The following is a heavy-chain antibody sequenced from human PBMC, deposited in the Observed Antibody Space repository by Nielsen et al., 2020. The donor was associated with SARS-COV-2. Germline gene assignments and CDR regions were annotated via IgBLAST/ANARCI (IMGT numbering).Heavy chain of an antibody. J-gene: IGHJ4*02. CDR3: ARALGVGAMDY. V-gene: IGHV3-33*01. D-gene: IGHD3-3*01. CDR2: IWYDGSNQ. CDR1: GFRFSDYG. Sequence: GGSLRLSCAASGFRFSDYGMQWVRQAPGKGVEWVAVIWYDGSNQFYGDSVKGRLTVSRDNSKNTLHLEMNSLRSEDTAVYYCARALGVGAMDYWGQGTLVTVSS.